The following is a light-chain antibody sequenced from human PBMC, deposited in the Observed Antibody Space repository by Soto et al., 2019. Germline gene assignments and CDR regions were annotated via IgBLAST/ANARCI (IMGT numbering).Light chain of an antibody. CDR2: GAS. CDR1: QSIFNNY. CDR3: HQYGGSPFT. J-gene: IGKJ2*01. V-gene: IGKV3-20*01. Sequence: EIVLTQSPGTLSLSPRERATLSCRASQSIFNNYLAWYQQKPGQAPRLLVYGASFRATGIPDRFSGSGSGTDLTLTISRLEPEDFAVYYCHQYGGSPFTFGQGTRLEIK.